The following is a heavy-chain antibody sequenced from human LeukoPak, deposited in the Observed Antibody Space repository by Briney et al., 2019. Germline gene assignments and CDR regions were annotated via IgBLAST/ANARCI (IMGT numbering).Heavy chain of an antibody. V-gene: IGHV3-7*01. Sequence: PGGSLRLSCAASGFTFSTYWMTWVRQAPGKGLEWVANIKQDGSEKYYVDSVKGRFTISRDNAKSSLYLQMNSLRAEDTAMYYCARLCYYYDSSGYPAAFDIWGQGTMATVSS. CDR3: ARLCYYYDSSGYPAAFDI. CDR2: IKQDGSEK. J-gene: IGHJ3*02. D-gene: IGHD3-22*01. CDR1: GFTFSTYW.